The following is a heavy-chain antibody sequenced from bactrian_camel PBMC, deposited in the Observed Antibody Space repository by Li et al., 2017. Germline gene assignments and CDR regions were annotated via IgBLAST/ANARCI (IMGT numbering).Heavy chain of an antibody. CDR3: VRDYKSGDYRDDFGY. J-gene: IGHJ6*01. CDR1: GYTVSNYC. Sequence: VQLVESGGGSVQAGGSLRLSCAQSGYTVSNYCLGWFRQAPGKEREAVAAIYTGGGGTYQADSVKGRFTISRDNAKNMVYLHMTSLKPEDTGVYYCVRDYKSGDYRDDFGYWGQGTQVTVS. V-gene: IGHV3S40*01. CDR2: IYTGGGGT. D-gene: IGHD4*01.